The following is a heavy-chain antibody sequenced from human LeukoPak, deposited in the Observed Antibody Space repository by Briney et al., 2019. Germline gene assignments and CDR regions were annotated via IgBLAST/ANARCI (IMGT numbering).Heavy chain of an antibody. CDR3: ARGWGDYYDSSGYRYYFDY. Sequence: PSETLSLTCAVYGGSFSGYYWSWIRQPPGKGLEWIGEINHSGSTNYNPSLKSRVTISVDTSKNQFSLKLSSVTAADTAVYYCARGWGDYYDSSGYRYYFDYWGQGTLVTVSS. CDR1: GGSFSGYY. J-gene: IGHJ4*02. V-gene: IGHV4-34*01. D-gene: IGHD3-22*01. CDR2: INHSGST.